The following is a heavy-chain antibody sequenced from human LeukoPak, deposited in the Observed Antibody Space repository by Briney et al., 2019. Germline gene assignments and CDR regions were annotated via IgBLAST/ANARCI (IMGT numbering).Heavy chain of an antibody. Sequence: GGSLRLSCAASGFTFSTYSMNWVRQAPGKGLEWVSAISNSGYTYYADSLKGRVTISRDNAKSSLYLQMNSLRAEDTAVYYCAKGSGAYAYLFDYWGRGTLVTVSS. J-gene: IGHJ4*02. V-gene: IGHV3-21*01. CDR3: AKGSGAYAYLFDY. D-gene: IGHD2-15*01. CDR1: GFTFSTYS. CDR2: ISNSGYT.